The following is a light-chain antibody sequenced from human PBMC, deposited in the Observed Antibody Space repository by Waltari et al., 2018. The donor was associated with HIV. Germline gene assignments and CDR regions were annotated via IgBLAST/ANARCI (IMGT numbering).Light chain of an antibody. CDR2: EDH. V-gene: IGLV6-57*03. Sequence: FMLTQPHSVSESPGKTVTISCGRSSGGIDSNYVQWSQHRPGRAPTTVIFEDHERPSGFPDRFSGSIDISSNSAFLTISGLETEDEADYYCQSYDADNHWVFGGGTKLTVL. CDR1: SGGIDSNY. CDR3: QSYDADNHWV. J-gene: IGLJ3*02.